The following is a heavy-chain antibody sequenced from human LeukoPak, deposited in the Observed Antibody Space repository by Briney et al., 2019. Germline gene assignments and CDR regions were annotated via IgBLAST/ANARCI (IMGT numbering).Heavy chain of an antibody. J-gene: IGHJ4*02. CDR3: APEPSDDVES. V-gene: IGHV3-7*01. Sequence: PGGSLRLSCAASGFIFDDYGMNWVRQAPGKGLEWVANIDEDGGEKNYVDSVKGRFTISRDNAKNTWYLQMNSLRTEDTAMYYCAPEPSDDVESWGQGILVTVSS. CDR1: GFIFDDYG. CDR2: IDEDGGEK. D-gene: IGHD5-24*01.